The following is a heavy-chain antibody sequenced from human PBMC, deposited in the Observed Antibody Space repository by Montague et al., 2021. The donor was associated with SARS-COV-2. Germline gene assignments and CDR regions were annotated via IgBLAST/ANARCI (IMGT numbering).Heavy chain of an antibody. CDR1: GSSISSSSYY. J-gene: IGHJ4*02. V-gene: IGHV4-39*07. D-gene: IGHD5-12*01. CDR2: IYYSGST. Sequence: SETLSLTCTVSGSSISSSSYYWGWIRQPPGKGLEWIGSIYYSGSTYYNPSLKSRVTISVDTSKNQFSLKLSSVTAADTAVYYCARGGYSGYWDYWGQGTLVTVS. CDR3: ARGGYSGYWDY.